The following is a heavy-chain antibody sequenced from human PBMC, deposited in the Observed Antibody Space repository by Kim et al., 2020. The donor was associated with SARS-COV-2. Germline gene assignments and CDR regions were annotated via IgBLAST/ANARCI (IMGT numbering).Heavy chain of an antibody. J-gene: IGHJ3*02. CDR3: AHRWAMSGAFDI. V-gene: IGHV2-5*01. Sequence: YSPSLKSRLNITKDTSQNQVVLTMTNMDPVDTATYYCAHRWAMSGAFDIWGQGTMVTVSS. D-gene: IGHD2-2*01.